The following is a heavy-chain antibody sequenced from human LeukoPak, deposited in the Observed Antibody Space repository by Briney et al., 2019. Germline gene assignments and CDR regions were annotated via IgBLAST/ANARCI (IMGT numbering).Heavy chain of an antibody. CDR2: IKQDGSVT. CDR1: GFTFSRYW. V-gene: IGHV3-7*03. D-gene: IGHD3-22*01. CDR3: ARDPWADSSGFPLHH. J-gene: IGHJ1*01. Sequence: GGSLRLSCATSGFTFSRYWMSWVRQAPGKGLECVANIKQDGSVTYYVDSVRGRFTISRDNAKNSLYLQMNSLRAEDTAVYYCARDPWADSSGFPLHHWGQGTLVTVSS.